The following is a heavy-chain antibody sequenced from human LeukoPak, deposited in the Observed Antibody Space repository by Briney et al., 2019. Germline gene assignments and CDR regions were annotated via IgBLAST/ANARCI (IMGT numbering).Heavy chain of an antibody. D-gene: IGHD6-19*01. CDR3: ARRGGDVSGWSNWFDP. J-gene: IGHJ5*02. Sequence: GESLKISCKGSGYSFTTSWIGWVRQMPGKGLEWMGIIYPGDSDTRYSPSFQGQVTISADKSISTAYLQWSSLKASDTAIYYCARRGGDVSGWSNWFDPWGQGTLVTVSS. CDR2: IYPGDSDT. CDR1: GYSFTTSW. V-gene: IGHV5-51*01.